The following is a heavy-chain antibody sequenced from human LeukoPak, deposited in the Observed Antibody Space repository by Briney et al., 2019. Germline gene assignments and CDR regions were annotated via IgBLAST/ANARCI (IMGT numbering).Heavy chain of an antibody. V-gene: IGHV4-34*01. CDR3: ARGHHAYTSSWSRNHEAFDT. Sequence: PSETLSLTCAVYRGSFSGYYWSWIRQPPGKGLEWIGEINHSGSTNYNPSLKSRVTISVGTSKNQFSLKLRSVTAADTAVYYSARGHHAYTSSWSRNHEAFDTWGHRTMVTVSS. D-gene: IGHD6-13*01. J-gene: IGHJ3*02. CDR2: INHSGST. CDR1: RGSFSGYY.